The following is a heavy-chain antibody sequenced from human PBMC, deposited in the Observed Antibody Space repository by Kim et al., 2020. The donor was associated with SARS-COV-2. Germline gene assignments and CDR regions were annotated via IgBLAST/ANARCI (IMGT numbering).Heavy chain of an antibody. Sequence: GGSLRLSCAASGFTVSSNYMSWVRQAPGKGLEWVSVIYSGGSTYYADSVKGRFTISRDNSKNTLYLQMNSLRAEDTAVYYCARAPLLPRLYYGMDVWGQGTTVSVSS. CDR3: ARAPLLPRLYYGMDV. D-gene: IGHD6-19*01. V-gene: IGHV3-53*01. CDR2: IYSGGST. CDR1: GFTVSSNY. J-gene: IGHJ6*02.